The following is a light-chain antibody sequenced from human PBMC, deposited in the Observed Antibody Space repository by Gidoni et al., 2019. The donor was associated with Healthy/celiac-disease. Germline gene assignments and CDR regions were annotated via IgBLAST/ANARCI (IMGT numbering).Light chain of an antibody. CDR1: QSISSW. J-gene: IGKJ4*01. V-gene: IGKV1-5*03. Sequence: DIQMTQSPSPLSASVGDRVTTTCRASQSISSWLAWYQQKPGKAPKLLIYTASSLESGVPSRFSGSGSGTEFTLTISSLQPGDFAAYYCQQYNSYPLTFGGGTRVEIK. CDR3: QQYNSYPLT. CDR2: TAS.